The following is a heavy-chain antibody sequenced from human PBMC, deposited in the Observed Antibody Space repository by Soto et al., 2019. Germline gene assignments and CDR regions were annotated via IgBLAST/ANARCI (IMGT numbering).Heavy chain of an antibody. CDR2: INAGNGNT. J-gene: IGHJ4*02. Sequence: GASVTVACPAAGSGFPSYVVRWGRQDPGQRLEWMGWINAGNGNTKYSQKFQGRVTITRDTSASTAYMELSSLRSEDTAVYYCARAILGSSGYYYYYFDYWGQGTLVTVSS. V-gene: IGHV1-3*01. D-gene: IGHD3-22*01. CDR3: ARAILGSSGYYYYYFDY. CDR1: GSGFPSYV.